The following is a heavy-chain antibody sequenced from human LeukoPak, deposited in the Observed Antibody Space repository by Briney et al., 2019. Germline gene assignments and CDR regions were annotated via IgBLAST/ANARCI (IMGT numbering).Heavy chain of an antibody. D-gene: IGHD6-19*01. Sequence: GGSLRLSYAASGFTFSSYAMSWVRQAPGKGLEWVSAISGSGGSTYYADSVKGRFTISRDNSKNTLYLQMNSLRAEDTAVYYCAKDLARGIAVAGYFDYWGQGTLVTVSS. CDR1: GFTFSSYA. V-gene: IGHV3-23*01. CDR3: AKDLARGIAVAGYFDY. J-gene: IGHJ4*02. CDR2: ISGSGGST.